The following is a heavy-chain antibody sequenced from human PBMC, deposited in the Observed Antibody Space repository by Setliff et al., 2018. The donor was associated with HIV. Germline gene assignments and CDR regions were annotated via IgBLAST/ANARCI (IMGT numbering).Heavy chain of an antibody. Sequence: PGGSLRLSCAASGFTFRSFGMHWVRQVPGKGLEWVAVIWYDGINKNYADSVRGRFTISRDNSRDTLYLEMSSLRVEDTALYYCAEADDGAAATTLDYWGQGTLVTVSS. CDR1: GFTFRSFG. CDR2: IWYDGINK. D-gene: IGHD1-26*01. J-gene: IGHJ4*02. V-gene: IGHV3-33*06. CDR3: AEADDGAAATTLDY.